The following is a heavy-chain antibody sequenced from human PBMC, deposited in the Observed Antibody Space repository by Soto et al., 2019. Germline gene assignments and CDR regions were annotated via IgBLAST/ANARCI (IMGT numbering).Heavy chain of an antibody. Sequence: GASVKVSCKASGYTFTSYGISWVRQAPGQGLEWMGWISAYNGNTNYAQKLQGRVTMTTDTSTSTAYMELRSLRSDDTAVYYCARDPYSSTFLYYYYGMDVWGQGTTVTVSS. CDR2: ISAYNGNT. CDR3: ARDPYSSTFLYYYYGMDV. D-gene: IGHD6-13*01. CDR1: GYTFTSYG. J-gene: IGHJ6*02. V-gene: IGHV1-18*01.